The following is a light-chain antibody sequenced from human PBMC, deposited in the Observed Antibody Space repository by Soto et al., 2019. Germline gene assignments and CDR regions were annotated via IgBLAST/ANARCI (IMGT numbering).Light chain of an antibody. CDR2: DVS. CDR3: SSYTTNTPPV. CDR1: SSDVGAYNY. V-gene: IGLV2-14*03. Sequence: QSALAQPASVSGSPGQSITISCTGTSSDVGAYNYVSWYQYHPGKAPKLLIFDVSHRPSGVSNRFSGSKSGNTASLTISGPQAEDEADYFCSSYTTNTPPVFGGGTKLTVL. J-gene: IGLJ2*01.